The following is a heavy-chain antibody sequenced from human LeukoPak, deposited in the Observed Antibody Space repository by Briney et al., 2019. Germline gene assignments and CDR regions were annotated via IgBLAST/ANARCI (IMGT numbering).Heavy chain of an antibody. CDR1: GFTFSIYA. CDR3: ARPHYYDSSGYLGMLDY. CDR2: ISYDGSNK. Sequence: GRSLRLSCAASGFTFSIYAMHWVRQAPGKGLEWVAVISYDGSNKYYADSVKGRFTISRDNSKNTLYLQMNSLRAEDTAVYYCARPHYYDSSGYLGMLDYWGQGTLVTVSS. J-gene: IGHJ4*02. V-gene: IGHV3-30*04. D-gene: IGHD3-22*01.